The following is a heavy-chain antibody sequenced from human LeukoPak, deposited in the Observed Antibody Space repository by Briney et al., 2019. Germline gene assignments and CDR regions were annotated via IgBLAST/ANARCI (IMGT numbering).Heavy chain of an antibody. CDR3: TRDLRTRTPYYFDY. CDR2: IRSKAYGGTT. J-gene: IGHJ4*02. CDR1: GLTFSSYA. Sequence: GGSLRLSCAASGLTFSSYAMSWVRQAPGKGLEWVGFIRSKAYGGTTEYAASVKGRFTISRDDSKSIAYLQMNSLKTEDTAVYYCTRDLRTRTPYYFDYWGQGTLVTVSS. V-gene: IGHV3-49*04. D-gene: IGHD1-14*01.